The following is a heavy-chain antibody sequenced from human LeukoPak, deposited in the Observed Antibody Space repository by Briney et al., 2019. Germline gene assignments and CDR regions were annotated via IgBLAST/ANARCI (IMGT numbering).Heavy chain of an antibody. J-gene: IGHJ4*02. V-gene: IGHV1-3*03. Sequence: ASVKVSCKASGYTFTSYAMNWVRQAPGQGLEWMGWINAGNGNTKYSQEFQGRVTITRDTSASTAYMELSSLRSEDMAVYYCARDRGYSYGTLDYWGQGTLVTVSS. CDR2: INAGNGNT. CDR3: ARDRGYSYGTLDY. CDR1: GYTFTSYA. D-gene: IGHD5-18*01.